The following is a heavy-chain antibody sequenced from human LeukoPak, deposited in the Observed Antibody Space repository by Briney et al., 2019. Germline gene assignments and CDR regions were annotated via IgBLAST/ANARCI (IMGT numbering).Heavy chain of an antibody. Sequence: GGSLRLSCTTSGFTFGDFAVIWVRQAPGKGLEWVGSISSKTYGATTEYAASVRGRFIISRDDSKSIAYLQMNSLKTEDTAVYYCTRLPPEGGYCSSISCSPFDYWGQGTLVTVPS. CDR1: GFTFGDFA. CDR2: ISSKTYGATT. J-gene: IGHJ4*02. D-gene: IGHD2-2*01. CDR3: TRLPPEGGYCSSISCSPFDY. V-gene: IGHV3-49*04.